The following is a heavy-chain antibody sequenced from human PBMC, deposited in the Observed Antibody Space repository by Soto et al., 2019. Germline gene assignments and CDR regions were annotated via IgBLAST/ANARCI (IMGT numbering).Heavy chain of an antibody. CDR3: PRDYSRSYPNYFDY. V-gene: IGHV3-21*01. CDR1: GFTFSSYS. Sequence: PGGYLRLSCAASGFTFSSYSMNWVRQAPGKGLEWVSSISSSSSYIYYADSVKGRFTISRDNAKNSLYLQMNSLRAEDTAVYYCPRDYSRSYPNYFDYWGQAVLVTVSS. D-gene: IGHD1-26*01. J-gene: IGHJ4*02. CDR2: ISSSSSYI.